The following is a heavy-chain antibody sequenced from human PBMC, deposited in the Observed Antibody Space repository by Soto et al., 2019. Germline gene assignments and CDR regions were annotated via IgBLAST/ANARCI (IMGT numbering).Heavy chain of an antibody. Sequence: PVGSLRLSCAASGFNVSAYTMHWVRQAPGKGLEWVAVISSDGNHKYYTDSVKGRFTISRDTSTNTLYLQMNSLRAEDTAVYYCARWEQPLFDYWGQGTLVTVSS. V-gene: IGHV3-30-3*01. CDR1: GFNVSAYT. J-gene: IGHJ4*02. D-gene: IGHD1-26*01. CDR2: ISSDGNHK. CDR3: ARWEQPLFDY.